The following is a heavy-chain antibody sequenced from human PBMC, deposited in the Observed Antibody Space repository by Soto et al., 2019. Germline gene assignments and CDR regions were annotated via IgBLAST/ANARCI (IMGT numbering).Heavy chain of an antibody. CDR3: AKDFGYDILTGPTNH. CDR2: ISGSGGST. Sequence: EVQLLESGGGLVQPGGSLRLSCAASGFTFSSYAMSWVRQAPGRGLEWVSAISGSGGSTYYADSVKGRFTISRDNSKNTLYLQMNSLRAEDTAVYYCAKDFGYDILTGPTNHWGQGTLVTVSS. D-gene: IGHD3-9*01. CDR1: GFTFSSYA. J-gene: IGHJ5*02. V-gene: IGHV3-23*01.